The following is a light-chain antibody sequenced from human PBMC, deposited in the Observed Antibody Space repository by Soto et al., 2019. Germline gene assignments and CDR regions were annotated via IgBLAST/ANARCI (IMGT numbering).Light chain of an antibody. Sequence: EIVMTQSQATLSVSPGERATLSCRASQSVNSNLSWYQHKPCQAPRLLIYGAYTRATGIPARFSGSGSGTDFTLTIFSMQSEDFAVYYCQQYNKWPQYTFGQGTKLEIK. CDR1: QSVNSN. CDR2: GAY. V-gene: IGKV3-15*01. J-gene: IGKJ2*01. CDR3: QQYNKWPQYT.